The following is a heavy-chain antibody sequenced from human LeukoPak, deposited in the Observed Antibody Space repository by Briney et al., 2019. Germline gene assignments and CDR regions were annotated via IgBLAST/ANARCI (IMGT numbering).Heavy chain of an antibody. J-gene: IGHJ4*02. Sequence: GGSLRLSCAASGFTFSNYDMHWVRHAAGKGLEWVSGIGTAGDTYYPASVKGRFTISRENAKSSLYLQINSLSAGDTAVYYCASSPAYSSSWYAIDNWGQGTLVTVSS. CDR3: ASSPAYSSSWYAIDN. CDR1: GFTFSNYD. CDR2: IGTAGDT. D-gene: IGHD6-13*01. V-gene: IGHV3-13*01.